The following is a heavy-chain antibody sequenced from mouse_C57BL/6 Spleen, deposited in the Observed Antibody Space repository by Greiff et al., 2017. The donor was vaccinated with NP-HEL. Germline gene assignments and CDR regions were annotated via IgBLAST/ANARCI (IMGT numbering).Heavy chain of an antibody. J-gene: IGHJ4*01. Sequence: VQLQQSGAELVKPGASVKLSCKASGYTFTEYTIHWVKQRSGQGLEWIGWFYPGSGSIKYNEKFKDKATLTADKSSSTVYMELSRLTSEDSAVYFGARDEEATVVATDYAMDYWGQGTSVTVSS. V-gene: IGHV1-62-2*01. CDR1: GYTFTEYT. CDR3: ARDEEATVVATDYAMDY. CDR2: FYPGSGSI. D-gene: IGHD1-1*01.